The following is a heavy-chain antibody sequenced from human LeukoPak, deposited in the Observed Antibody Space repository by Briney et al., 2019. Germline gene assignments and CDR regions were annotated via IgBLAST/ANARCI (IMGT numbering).Heavy chain of an antibody. D-gene: IGHD1-26*01. J-gene: IGHJ4*02. Sequence: PGRSLRLSCAASGFTFSSYGMHWVRQAPGKGLEWVAVIWYDGSNKYYADSVKGRFTISRDNSKNTLYLQMNSLRDEDTAVYYCARARDGSYDYWGQGTLVTVSS. CDR3: ARARDGSYDY. V-gene: IGHV3-33*01. CDR2: IWYDGSNK. CDR1: GFTFSSYG.